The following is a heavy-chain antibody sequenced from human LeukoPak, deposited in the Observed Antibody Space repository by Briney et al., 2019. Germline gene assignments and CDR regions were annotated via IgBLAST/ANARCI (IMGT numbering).Heavy chain of an antibody. CDR1: GFTFSSYA. CDR3: AKDNPRTTVTTLNY. J-gene: IGHJ4*02. V-gene: IGHV3-23*01. D-gene: IGHD4-17*01. Sequence: GGSLRLSCAASGFTFSSYAMSWVRQAPGKGLEWVSAISGSGGSTYYADSVKGRFIVSRDNSKNTLYLQMSSLRAEDTAVYYCAKDNPRTTVTTLNYWGQGTLVTVSS. CDR2: ISGSGGST.